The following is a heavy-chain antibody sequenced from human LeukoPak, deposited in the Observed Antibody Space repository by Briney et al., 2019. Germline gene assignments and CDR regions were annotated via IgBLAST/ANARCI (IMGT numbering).Heavy chain of an antibody. J-gene: IGHJ2*01. Sequence: PGRSLRPSCAASGFTFDDYAMHWVRQAPGKGLEWVSGISWNSGSIGYADSVKGRFTISRDNAKNFLYLQMNSLRAEDTALYYCAKGTGDHWYFDLWGRGTLVTVSS. CDR3: AKGTGDHWYFDL. CDR1: GFTFDDYA. V-gene: IGHV3-9*01. D-gene: IGHD7-27*01. CDR2: ISWNSGSI.